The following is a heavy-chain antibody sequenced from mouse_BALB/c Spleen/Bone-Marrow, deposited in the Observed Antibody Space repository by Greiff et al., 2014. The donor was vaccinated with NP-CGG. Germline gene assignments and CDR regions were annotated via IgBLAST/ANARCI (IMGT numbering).Heavy chain of an antibody. D-gene: IGHD4-1*01. Sequence: EVQLVESVGGLVQPGGSRKLSCAASGFTFSGFGMHWVRQAPEKGLEWVAYISSGSSTIFYADTVKGRFTISRNNPKNTLFLQMTSLRSEDTAMYYCTSEGNWEDFDYWGQGTTLTVSS. V-gene: IGHV5-17*02. CDR2: ISSGSSTI. J-gene: IGHJ2*01. CDR3: TSEGNWEDFDY. CDR1: GFTFSGFG.